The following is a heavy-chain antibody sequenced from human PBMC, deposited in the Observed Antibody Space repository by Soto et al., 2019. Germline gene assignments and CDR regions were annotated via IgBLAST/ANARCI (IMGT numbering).Heavy chain of an antibody. CDR1: GDSITSSSYY. Sequence: PSETLSLTCTVSGDSITSSSYYWGWIRQPPGKGLEWIGSIYYSGSTYYNPSPNSRVTISVDTSKNQFSLKLSSVTAADTTVYYCARHLGGYHGPFAPWGQGTLVTVSS. J-gene: IGHJ5*02. CDR2: IYYSGST. V-gene: IGHV4-39*01. CDR3: ARHLGGYHGPFAP. D-gene: IGHD5-18*01.